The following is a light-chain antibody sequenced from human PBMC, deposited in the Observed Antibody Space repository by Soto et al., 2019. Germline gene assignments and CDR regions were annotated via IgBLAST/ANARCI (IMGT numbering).Light chain of an antibody. CDR1: QSISGR. CDR2: DAS. Sequence: DIQMTQSPSTLSASVGDTVTVTCRASQSISGRLAWYQQKPGEAPHLIVYDASTLENGVSSRFSGSGSGTEFTLTINSLPTHDFPTYYCQQYATYQRTFGRGTRLEVK. CDR3: QQYATYQRT. J-gene: IGKJ4*02. V-gene: IGKV1-5*01.